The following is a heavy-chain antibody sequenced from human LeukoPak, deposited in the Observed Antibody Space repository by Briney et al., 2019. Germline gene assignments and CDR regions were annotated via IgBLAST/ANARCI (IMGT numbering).Heavy chain of an antibody. CDR1: GFTFSSYA. CDR2: ISGSGGST. CDR3: AKDGYSSGWYKPYYYYGMDV. V-gene: IGHV3-23*01. J-gene: IGHJ6*02. D-gene: IGHD6-19*01. Sequence: GGSLRLSCAASGFTFSSYAMSWVRQAPGKGLERVSAISGSGGSTYYADSVKGRFTISRDNSKNTLYLQMNSLRAEDTAVYYCAKDGYSSGWYKPYYYYGMDVWGQGTTVTVSS.